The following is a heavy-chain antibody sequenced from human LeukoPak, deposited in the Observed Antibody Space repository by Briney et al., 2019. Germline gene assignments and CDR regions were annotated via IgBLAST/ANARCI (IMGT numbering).Heavy chain of an antibody. D-gene: IGHD3-10*01. CDR2: ISGSGGST. Sequence: GGSLRLSCAASGFTFRSSAMNWVRQAPGKGLEWVSAISGSGGSTYSADSVKGRFTISRDNAKNSLYLQMNSLRAEDTAVYYCARQGVRGVPAFDYWGQGTLVTVSS. V-gene: IGHV3-23*01. J-gene: IGHJ4*02. CDR3: ARQGVRGVPAFDY. CDR1: GFTFRSSA.